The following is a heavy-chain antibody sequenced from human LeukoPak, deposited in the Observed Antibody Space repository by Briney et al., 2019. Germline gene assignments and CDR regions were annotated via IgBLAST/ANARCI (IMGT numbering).Heavy chain of an antibody. D-gene: IGHD3-22*01. CDR1: GFTFSSYW. CDR2: INSDGSST. V-gene: IGHV3-74*01. Sequence: GGSLRLSCAASGFTFSSYWMHWVRQAPGKGLVWVSRINSDGSSTSYADSVKGRFTISRDNAKNTLYLQMNSLRAEGTAVYYCARVKDYYDSSGYYLYWGQGTLVTVSS. CDR3: ARVKDYYDSSGYYLY. J-gene: IGHJ4*02.